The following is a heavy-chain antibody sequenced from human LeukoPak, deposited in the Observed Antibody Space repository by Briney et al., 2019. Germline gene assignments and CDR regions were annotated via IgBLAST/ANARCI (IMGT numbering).Heavy chain of an antibody. J-gene: IGHJ4*02. D-gene: IGHD3-10*01. V-gene: IGHV1-18*01. CDR2: ISTYKGNT. Sequence: ASVKVSCKASGYTFTSYGISWVRQAPGQGLEWMGWISTYKGNTNYAQKLQGRVTMTTDTSTSTAYMELRSLRSDDTAVYYCARGRGSGSPTYFDYWGQGTLVTVSS. CDR1: GYTFTSYG. CDR3: ARGRGSGSPTYFDY.